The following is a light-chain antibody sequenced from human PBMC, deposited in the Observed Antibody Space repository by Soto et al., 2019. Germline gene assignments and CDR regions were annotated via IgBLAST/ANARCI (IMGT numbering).Light chain of an antibody. V-gene: IGKV3-11*01. CDR1: QSVSSSY. J-gene: IGKJ3*01. Sequence: EIVVTQSPGTLSLYTGERATLSCRAIQSVSSSYLAWYQQRPGQAPRLLIYDTSNRATGIPARFSGSGSGTDFTLTISSLEPEDFAVYYCQQRSSWPRFGFGPGSKVDIK. CDR2: DTS. CDR3: QQRSSWPRFG.